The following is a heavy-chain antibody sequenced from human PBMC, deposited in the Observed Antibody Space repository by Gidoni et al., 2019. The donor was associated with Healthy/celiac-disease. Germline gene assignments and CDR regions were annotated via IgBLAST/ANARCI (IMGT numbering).Heavy chain of an antibody. Sequence: QVQLQQWGAGLLKPSETMSLTCAVYGGSFRGYYWSWIRQPPGKGLEWIGEINHSGSTNYNPSLKSRVTISVDTSKNQFSLKLSSVTAADTAVYYCARGLHYYYDSSGYYYLYGAFDIWGQGTMVTVSS. CDR3: ARGLHYYYDSSGYYYLYGAFDI. CDR2: INHSGST. CDR1: GGSFRGYY. J-gene: IGHJ3*02. V-gene: IGHV4-34*01. D-gene: IGHD3-22*01.